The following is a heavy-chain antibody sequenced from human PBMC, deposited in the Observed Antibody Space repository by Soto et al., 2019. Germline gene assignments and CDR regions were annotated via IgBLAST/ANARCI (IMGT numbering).Heavy chain of an antibody. CDR2: MNPNNGDT. CDR1: GYAFHTLH. D-gene: IGHD3-16*01. V-gene: IGHV1-8*01. J-gene: IGHJ4*02. Sequence: ASVTVSCKASGYAFHTLHINWVRQAPGQGLEWMGWMNPNNGDTGYAQKFQGRVTMTRDTSINTAYMELTSLTFDDTAIYYCARGVGDLGDYWGQGTLVTVSS. CDR3: ARGVGDLGDY.